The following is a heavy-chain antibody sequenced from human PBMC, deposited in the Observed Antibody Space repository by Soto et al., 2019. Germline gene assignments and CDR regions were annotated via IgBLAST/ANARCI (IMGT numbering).Heavy chain of an antibody. V-gene: IGHV1-69*13. CDR2: IIPIFGTA. Sequence: ASVKVSCKASGGTFSSYAISWVRQAPGQGLEWMGGIIPIFGTANYAQKFQGRVTITADESTSTAYMELSSLRSEDTAVYYCARGLDYDSSGYYYGGDYWRQRTLVTVSS. CDR3: ARGLDYDSSGYYYGGDY. CDR1: GGTFSSYA. D-gene: IGHD3-22*01. J-gene: IGHJ4*02.